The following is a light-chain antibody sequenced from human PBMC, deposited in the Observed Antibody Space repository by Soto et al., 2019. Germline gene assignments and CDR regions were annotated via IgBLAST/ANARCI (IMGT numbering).Light chain of an antibody. V-gene: IGKV3-20*01. Sequence: EIVLTQSPGTLSLSPGERATISCRASQSVSSSHLAWYQHKPGQAPRLLIYAASSRATGSPDRFSGGGSGTDFTLTISRLEPEDFAVYDCQQYGYSPITFGQGTRLEIK. CDR1: QSVSSSH. CDR3: QQYGYSPIT. J-gene: IGKJ5*01. CDR2: AAS.